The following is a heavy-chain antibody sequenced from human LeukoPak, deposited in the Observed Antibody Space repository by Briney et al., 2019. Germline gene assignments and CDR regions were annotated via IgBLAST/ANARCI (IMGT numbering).Heavy chain of an antibody. CDR1: GYTFTKYG. V-gene: IGHV1-69*13. Sequence: AASVKVSCKASGYTFTKYGISWVRQAPGKGLEWMGGIIPIFGTANYAQKFQGRVTITADESTSTAYMELSSLRSEDTAVYYCASHGYNPRRYYYGMDVWGQGTTVTVSS. CDR2: IIPIFGTA. CDR3: ASHGYNPRRYYYGMDV. D-gene: IGHD5-24*01. J-gene: IGHJ6*02.